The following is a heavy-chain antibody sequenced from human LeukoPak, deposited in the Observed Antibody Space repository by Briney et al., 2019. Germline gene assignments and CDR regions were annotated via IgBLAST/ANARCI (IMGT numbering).Heavy chain of an antibody. CDR2: ISSSSSYI. D-gene: IGHD6-19*01. Sequence: GGSLRLSCAASGFTFSTYTMNWVRQAPGKGLEWVSSISSSSSYIYYADSVKGRFTISRDNAKNSLYLQLNSLRAEDTAVYYCARGGVFSSGWYVDYWGQGTLVSVSS. CDR3: ARGGVFSSGWYVDY. J-gene: IGHJ4*02. V-gene: IGHV3-21*01. CDR1: GFTFSTYT.